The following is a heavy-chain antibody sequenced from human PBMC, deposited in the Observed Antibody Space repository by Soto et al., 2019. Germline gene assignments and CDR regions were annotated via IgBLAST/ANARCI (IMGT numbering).Heavy chain of an antibody. CDR3: ARYFKDYYYYSMDV. J-gene: IGHJ6*02. V-gene: IGHV4-31*03. CDR1: GGSISSGGYY. Sequence: SETLSLTCTVSGGSISSGGYYWSWIRQHPGKGLEWIGYIYYSGSTYYNPSLKSRVTISVDTSKNQFSLKLSSVTAADTAVYYCARYFKDYYYYSMDVWGQGTTVTVS. D-gene: IGHD2-8*01. CDR2: IYYSGST.